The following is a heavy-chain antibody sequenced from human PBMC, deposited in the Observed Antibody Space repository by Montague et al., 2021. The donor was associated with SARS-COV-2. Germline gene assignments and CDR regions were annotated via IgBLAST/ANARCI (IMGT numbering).Heavy chain of an antibody. V-gene: IGHV4-39*07. D-gene: IGHD2-2*01. CDR1: GGSISSSSYY. CDR2: IYYSGST. Sequence: SETLSLTCTVSGGSISSSSYYWGWLRQPPGKGLEWIGSIYYSGSTYYNPSLKSRVTISVDTSKNQFSLKLSSVTATDTAVYYCARDKAEYIVVVPAVPLAYGKDVWGQGTTVTVSS. CDR3: ARDKAEYIVVVPAVPLAYGKDV. J-gene: IGHJ6*02.